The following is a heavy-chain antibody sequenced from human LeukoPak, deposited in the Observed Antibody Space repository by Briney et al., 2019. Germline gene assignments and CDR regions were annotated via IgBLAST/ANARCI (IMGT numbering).Heavy chain of an antibody. CDR2: IYPSDSHT. Sequence: GESLKISCKASGYHFPSYWIAWVRQMPGKGLEWMGIIYPSDSHTKYSPSFEGQVTISADQSTGTAYLQWSSLKASDTAIYYCARLPAAISGFDPWGQGTLVTVSS. J-gene: IGHJ5*02. CDR3: ARLPAAISGFDP. CDR1: GYHFPSYW. D-gene: IGHD2-2*02. V-gene: IGHV5-51*01.